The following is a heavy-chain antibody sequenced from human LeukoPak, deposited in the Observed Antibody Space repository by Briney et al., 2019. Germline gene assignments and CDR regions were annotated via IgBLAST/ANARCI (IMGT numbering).Heavy chain of an antibody. CDR2: IIPIFGTA. CDR1: GGISISYA. CDR3: VRDIRGCSSTSCYGGLFDY. D-gene: IGHD2-2*01. Sequence: ASVKVSCKASGGISISYAISWVRQAPGQGLEWMGGIIPIFGTANYAQKFQGRVTITADESTSTAYMELSSLRSEDTDVYYCVRDIRGCSSTSCYGGLFDYWGQGTLVTVSS. J-gene: IGHJ4*02. V-gene: IGHV1-69*01.